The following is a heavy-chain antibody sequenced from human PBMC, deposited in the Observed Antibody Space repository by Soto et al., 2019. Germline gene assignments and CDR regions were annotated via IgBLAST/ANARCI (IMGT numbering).Heavy chain of an antibody. J-gene: IGHJ1*01. CDR2: IIPVFGRP. CDR3: AREASGYDF. D-gene: IGHD5-12*01. Sequence: SVKVSCKAAGGSFSGFVISWVRQAPGQGLEWMGGIIPVFGRPNYAQRFRGRLTITADESTNTSYMELIDLTSEDTAVYYCAREASGYDFWGQGTQVTVSS. CDR1: GGSFSGFV. V-gene: IGHV1-69*13.